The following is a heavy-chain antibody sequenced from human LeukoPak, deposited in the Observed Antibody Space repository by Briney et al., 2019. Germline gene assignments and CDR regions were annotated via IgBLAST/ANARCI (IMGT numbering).Heavy chain of an antibody. D-gene: IGHD3-10*01. V-gene: IGHV4-4*07. CDR1: GGSISSYY. CDR3: ARSDYYGSGSYRVFDY. Sequence: SETLSLTCTVSGGSISSYYWSWIQQPAGKGLEWIGRIYTSGRTNYNPSLKSRVTMSVDTSKNQFSLKLSSVTAADTAVYYCARSDYYGSGSYRVFDYWGQGTLVTVSS. J-gene: IGHJ4*02. CDR2: IYTSGRT.